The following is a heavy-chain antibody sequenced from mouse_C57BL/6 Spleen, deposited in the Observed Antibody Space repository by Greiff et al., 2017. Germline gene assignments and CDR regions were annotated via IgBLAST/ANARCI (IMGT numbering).Heavy chain of an antibody. Sequence: EVQGVESGGGLVQPKGSLKLSCAASGFSFNTYAMNWVRQAPGKGLEWVARIRSKSNNYATYYADSVKDRFTISSDDSESMLYLQMINLKTEDTAMDYCVSQGDRGYFDVWGTGTTVSVSS. CDR1: GFSFNTYA. J-gene: IGHJ1*03. V-gene: IGHV10-1*01. D-gene: IGHD3-3*01. CDR3: VSQGDRGYFDV. CDR2: IRSKSNNYAT.